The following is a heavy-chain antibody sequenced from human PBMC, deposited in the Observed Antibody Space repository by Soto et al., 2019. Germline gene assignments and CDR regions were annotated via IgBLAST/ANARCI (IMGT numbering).Heavy chain of an antibody. CDR1: GFTFTTYI. D-gene: IGHD2-15*01. V-gene: IGHV3-48*02. CDR2: ISGSGGTI. CDR3: VRVKVILLADAYFDS. J-gene: IGHJ4*02. Sequence: SLRLSCAASGFTFTTYIMAWVRQAPGKGLEWISYISGSGGTIHYADSVKGRFTISRDNAKSSVFLQMNGLRDEDTAVYYCVRVKVILLADAYFDSWGRGALVTVSS.